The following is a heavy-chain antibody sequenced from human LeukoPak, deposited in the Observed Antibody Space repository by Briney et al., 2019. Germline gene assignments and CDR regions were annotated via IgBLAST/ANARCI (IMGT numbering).Heavy chain of an antibody. CDR1: GGSIGDSY. V-gene: IGHV4-59*01. Sequence: PSETLSLTCTVSGGSIGDSYWSWIRQPPGKGLEWIGYIYYTGHTSYNPSLKSRVTISVDTSKNYFSLKMTSVTAADTAVYFCARERWLYGVDVWGQGTTVTVSS. J-gene: IGHJ6*02. CDR3: ARERWLYGVDV. D-gene: IGHD5-12*01. CDR2: IYYTGHT.